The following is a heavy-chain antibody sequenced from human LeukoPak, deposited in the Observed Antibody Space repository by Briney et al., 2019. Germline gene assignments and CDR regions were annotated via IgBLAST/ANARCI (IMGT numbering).Heavy chain of an antibody. CDR2: IYYSGST. V-gene: IGHV4-39*01. J-gene: IGHJ6*02. CDR1: GGSISSSSYY. D-gene: IGHD4-11*01. CDR3: ARHGDYRSYYYYGMDV. Sequence: SETLSLTCTVSGGSISSSSYYWGWIRQPPGKGLEWIGSIYYSGSTYYNPSLKSRVTISVDTSKNQFSLKLSSVTAADTAVYYCARHGDYRSYYYYGMDVWGQGPRSPSP.